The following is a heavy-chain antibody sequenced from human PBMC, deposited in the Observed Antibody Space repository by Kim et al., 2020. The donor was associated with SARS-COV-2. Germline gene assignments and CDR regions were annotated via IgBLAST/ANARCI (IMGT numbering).Heavy chain of an antibody. D-gene: IGHD2-2*01. V-gene: IGHV4-4*07. CDR1: GGSISSYY. CDR3: ARDLSPYCSSTSCYYYYMDV. Sequence: SETLSLTCTVSGGSISSYYWSWIRQPAGKGLEWIGRIYTSGSTNYNPSLKSRVTMSVDTSKNQFSLKLSSVTAADTAVYYCARDLSPYCSSTSCYYYYMDVWGKGTTVTVSS. CDR2: IYTSGST. J-gene: IGHJ6*03.